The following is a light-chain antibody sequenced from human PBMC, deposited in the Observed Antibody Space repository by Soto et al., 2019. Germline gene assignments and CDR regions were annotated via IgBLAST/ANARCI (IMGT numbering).Light chain of an antibody. J-gene: IGKJ1*01. Sequence: EIVLTQSPGTLSLSPGERATLSCRASQSVTSSYLAWYQQKPGQAPRLLIYGASSRATGIPDRCSGSGSGTDFTLTISRLEPEEFAVYYCQQYDSSPRTFGQGTKVAIK. CDR2: GAS. V-gene: IGKV3-20*01. CDR3: QQYDSSPRT. CDR1: QSVTSSY.